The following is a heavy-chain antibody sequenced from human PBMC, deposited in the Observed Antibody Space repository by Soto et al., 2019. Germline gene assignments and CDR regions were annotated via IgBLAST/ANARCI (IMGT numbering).Heavy chain of an antibody. CDR1: GFSFNSYA. CDR3: ARSLRGYSYDNFDY. CDR2: ISGSGDDT. D-gene: IGHD5-18*01. V-gene: IGHV3-23*01. Sequence: EVQLLESGGGAVQPGGSLRLSCVASGFSFNSYAMTWVRQAPGKGLEWVSSISGSGDDTHYADSVKGRFTISRDKSKSTRYLQMNSLRAKDTAVYYCARSLRGYSYDNFDYWGQGTPVTVSS. J-gene: IGHJ4*02.